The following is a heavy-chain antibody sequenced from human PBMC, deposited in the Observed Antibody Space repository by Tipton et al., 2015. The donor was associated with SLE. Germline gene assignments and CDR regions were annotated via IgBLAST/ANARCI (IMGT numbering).Heavy chain of an antibody. CDR1: GGSFSGYY. D-gene: IGHD3-22*01. CDR2: INHSGST. Sequence: LRLSCAVYGGSFSGYYWSWIRQPPGKGLEWIGEINHSGSTNYNPSLKSRVTISVDTSKNQFSLKLSSVTAADTAVYYCARVEYYEHAFDIWGQGTMVTVSS. CDR3: ARVEYYEHAFDI. J-gene: IGHJ3*02. V-gene: IGHV4-34*01.